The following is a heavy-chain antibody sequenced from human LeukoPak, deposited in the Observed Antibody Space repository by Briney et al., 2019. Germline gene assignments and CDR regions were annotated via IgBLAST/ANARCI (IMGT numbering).Heavy chain of an antibody. Sequence: GGSLRLSCAASEFTFSSYAMSWVRQAPGKGLEWVSAISGSGGSTYYADSVKGRFTISRDNSKNTLYLQMNSLRAEDTAVYYCAKDRPANWGFPASDYWGQGTLVTVSS. CDR2: ISGSGGST. D-gene: IGHD7-27*01. V-gene: IGHV3-23*01. CDR1: EFTFSSYA. J-gene: IGHJ4*02. CDR3: AKDRPANWGFPASDY.